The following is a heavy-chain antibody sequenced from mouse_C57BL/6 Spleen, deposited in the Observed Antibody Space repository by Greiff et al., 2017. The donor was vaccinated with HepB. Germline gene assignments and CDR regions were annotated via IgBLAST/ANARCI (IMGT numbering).Heavy chain of an antibody. J-gene: IGHJ1*03. V-gene: IGHV5-17*01. CDR3: ARLYYDFWYFDV. CDR2: ISSGSSTI. D-gene: IGHD2-4*01. Sequence: EVQVVESGGGLVKPGGSLKLSCAASGFTFSDYGMHWVRQAPEKGLEWVAYISSGSSTIYYADTVKGRFTISRDNAKNTLFLQMTSLRSEDTAMYYCARLYYDFWYFDVWGTGTTVTVSS. CDR1: GFTFSDYG.